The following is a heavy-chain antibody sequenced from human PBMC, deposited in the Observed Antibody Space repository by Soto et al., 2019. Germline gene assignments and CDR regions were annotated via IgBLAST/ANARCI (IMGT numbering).Heavy chain of an antibody. D-gene: IGHD3-10*01. CDR2: ISAYNGNT. CDR3: ARDGFAAPDGHNDY. CDR1: GDTFTSYG. Sequence: ASVEVSCKASGDTFTSYGIIWVRQAPGQGLEWMGWISAYNGNTNYAQKLQGRVTMTTDTSTSTAYMELRSLRSDDTAVYYCARDGFAAPDGHNDYWGQGTLVTVS. J-gene: IGHJ4*02. V-gene: IGHV1-18*01.